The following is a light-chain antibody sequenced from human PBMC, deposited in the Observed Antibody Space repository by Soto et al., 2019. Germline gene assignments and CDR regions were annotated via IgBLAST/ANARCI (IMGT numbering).Light chain of an antibody. Sequence: EMLMTQSPATLSVSPGERVSLSCWASQSVTNKLAWYQQRPGQPPRLLLYDASTRATGVPARFSGSGSGTEFTLTISSLQSEDFAVYYCLQYNNWPPWTFGQGTKV. CDR1: QSVTNK. V-gene: IGKV3-15*01. J-gene: IGKJ1*01. CDR2: DAS. CDR3: LQYNNWPPWT.